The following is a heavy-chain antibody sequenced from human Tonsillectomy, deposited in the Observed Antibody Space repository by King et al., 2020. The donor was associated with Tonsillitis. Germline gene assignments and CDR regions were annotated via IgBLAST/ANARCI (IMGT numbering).Heavy chain of an antibody. CDR2: IDWDDDK. D-gene: IGHD3-10*01. CDR3: ERTVGYSGSVILFAS. J-gene: IGHJ4*02. V-gene: IGHV2-70*11. CDR1: GFSLSSRGMC. Sequence: VTLKESGPALVKPTLTLTLTCTFSGFSLSSRGMCVSWIRQPPGKALEWLARIDWDDDKYYNKSLKTRLTISKDTSKNQVVLTMTNVDPVDTATEYCERTVGYSGSVILFASWGLGTLVTVSS.